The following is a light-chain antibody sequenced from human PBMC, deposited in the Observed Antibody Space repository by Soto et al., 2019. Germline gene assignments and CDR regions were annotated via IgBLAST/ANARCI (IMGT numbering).Light chain of an antibody. V-gene: IGKV3-20*01. J-gene: IGKJ3*01. CDR1: QSVSVNS. Sequence: EIVLTQSPGTLSLSPGERATLSCRASQSVSVNSLAWYQQKGGQAPRLLIYAASTRATGVPDRFSGTGSGTDFALTISRLVTDDSAVYYCQQYGGSPFTFGPGTKVDIK. CDR2: AAS. CDR3: QQYGGSPFT.